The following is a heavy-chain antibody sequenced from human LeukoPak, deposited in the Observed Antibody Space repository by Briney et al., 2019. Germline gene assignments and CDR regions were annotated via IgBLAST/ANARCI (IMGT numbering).Heavy chain of an antibody. Sequence: GGSLRLSCAVSGFTFSDHYMGWVRQAPGKGLEWVGRSRNKANSYTTEYAVSVKGRFTISRDDSKNSLYLQMNSLRAEDTAVYYCARDRGFDDFWSGNDAFDIWAKGQWSPSLQ. J-gene: IGHJ3*02. CDR1: GFTFSDHY. CDR3: ARDRGFDDFWSGNDAFDI. D-gene: IGHD3-3*01. V-gene: IGHV3-72*01. CDR2: SRNKANSYTT.